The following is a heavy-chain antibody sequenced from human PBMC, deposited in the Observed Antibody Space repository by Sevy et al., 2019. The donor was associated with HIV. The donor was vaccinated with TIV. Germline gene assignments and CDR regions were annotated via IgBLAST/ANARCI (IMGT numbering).Heavy chain of an antibody. D-gene: IGHD3-9*01. Sequence: GGSLRLSCAASGFTFSSYSMNWVRQAPGKGLEWVSSISSSSSYIYYADSVKGRFTISRDNAKNSLYLQMNSLRAEDTAVYYCARGGGRYFDRLFWVYWGQGTLVTVS. V-gene: IGHV3-21*01. J-gene: IGHJ4*02. CDR3: ARGGGRYFDRLFWVY. CDR2: ISSSSSYI. CDR1: GFTFSSYS.